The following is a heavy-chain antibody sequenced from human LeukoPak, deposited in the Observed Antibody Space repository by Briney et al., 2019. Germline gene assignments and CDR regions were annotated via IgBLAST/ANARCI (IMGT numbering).Heavy chain of an antibody. D-gene: IGHD3-9*01. CDR3: ARDILTGSQSRFQH. CDR1: GFTFSDYY. CDR2: ISSSGSTI. Sequence: GGSLRLSCAASGFTFSDYYMSWIRQAPGKGLEWVSYISSSGSTIYYADSVKGRFTISRDNAKNSLYLQMNSLRAEDTAVYYCARDILTGSQSRFQHWGQGTLVTVSS. J-gene: IGHJ1*01. V-gene: IGHV3-11*04.